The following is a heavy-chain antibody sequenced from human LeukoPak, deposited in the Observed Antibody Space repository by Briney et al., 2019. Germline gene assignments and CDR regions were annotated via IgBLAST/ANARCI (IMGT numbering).Heavy chain of an antibody. D-gene: IGHD3-9*01. CDR3: ARDILTGSQSRFQH. CDR1: GFTFSDYY. CDR2: ISSSGSTI. Sequence: GGSLRLSCAASGFTFSDYYMSWIRQAPGKGLEWVSYISSSGSTIYYADSVKGRFTISRDNAKNSLYLQMNSLRAEDTAVYYCARDILTGSQSRFQHWGQGTLVTVSS. J-gene: IGHJ1*01. V-gene: IGHV3-11*04.